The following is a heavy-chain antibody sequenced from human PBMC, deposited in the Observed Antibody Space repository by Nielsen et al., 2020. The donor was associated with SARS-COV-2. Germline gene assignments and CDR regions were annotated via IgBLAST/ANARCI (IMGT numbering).Heavy chain of an antibody. CDR2: INPNSGGT. D-gene: IGHD2/OR15-2a*01. Sequence: ASVKVSCKASGYTFTGYYMHWVRQAPGQGLEWMERINPNSGGTNYAQKFQGRVTMTRDTSISTAYMELSRLRSDDTAVYYCASQGNPDYFDFDYWGQGTLVTVSS. CDR3: ASQGNPDYFDFDY. CDR1: GYTFTGYY. J-gene: IGHJ4*02. V-gene: IGHV1-2*06.